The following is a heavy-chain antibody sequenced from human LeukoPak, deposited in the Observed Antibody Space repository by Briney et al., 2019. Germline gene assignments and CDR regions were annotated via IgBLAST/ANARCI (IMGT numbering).Heavy chain of an antibody. V-gene: IGHV3-21*01. CDR2: ISSSSSYI. Sequence: GGSLRLSCVASGFIFSDYSMDWVRQAPGKGLEWVSSISSSSSYIYYADSVKGRFTISRDNAKNSLYLQMNSLRAEDTAVYYCARSYAPGYIWGQGTMVTVSS. J-gene: IGHJ3*02. CDR3: ARSYAPGYI. D-gene: IGHD2-2*01. CDR1: GFIFSDYS.